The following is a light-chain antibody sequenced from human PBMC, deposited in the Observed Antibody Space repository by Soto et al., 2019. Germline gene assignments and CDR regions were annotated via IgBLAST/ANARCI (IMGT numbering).Light chain of an antibody. CDR1: ASDVGAYNY. V-gene: IGLV2-11*01. CDR2: DVK. CDR3: AAWDDSLNGWV. J-gene: IGLJ3*02. Sequence: QSVLTQPRSVSGSPGQSVTISCTGTASDVGAYNYVSWYQQHPGKAPKVMIYDVKKRPSGVPDRFSGSKFANTASLTISGLQAEDEADYYCAAWDDSLNGWVFGGGTKLTVL.